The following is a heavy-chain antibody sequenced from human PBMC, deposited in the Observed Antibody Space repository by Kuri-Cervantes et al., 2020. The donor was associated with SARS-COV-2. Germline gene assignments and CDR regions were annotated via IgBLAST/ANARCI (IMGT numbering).Heavy chain of an antibody. V-gene: IGHV3-23*01. J-gene: IGHJ4*02. CDR3: VRDGDHWNFDY. CDR1: GFTFNSFA. CDR2: ISGSGGST. D-gene: IGHD1-1*01. Sequence: GESLKISCAASGFTFNSFAMNWVRQAPGKGLEWVSAISGSGGSTYYADSVKGRFTISRDNSKNTLYLQMNSLRAEDTAVYYCVRDGDHWNFDYWGQGTLVTVSS.